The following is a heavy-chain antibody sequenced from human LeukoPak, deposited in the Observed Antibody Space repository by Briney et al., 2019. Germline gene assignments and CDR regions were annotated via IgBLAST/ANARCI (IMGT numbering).Heavy chain of an antibody. D-gene: IGHD3-22*01. V-gene: IGHV1-18*01. CDR3: ARGDYYDSSGPTPYYYYMDV. CDR1: GYTFTSYG. J-gene: IGHJ6*03. CDR2: ISAYNGNT. Sequence: ASVKVSCKASGYTFTSYGISWVRQAPGQGLEWMGWISAYNGNTNYAQKLQGRVTMTTDTSTSTAYMELSSLRSEDTAVYYCARGDYYDSSGPTPYYYYMDVWGKGTTVTVSS.